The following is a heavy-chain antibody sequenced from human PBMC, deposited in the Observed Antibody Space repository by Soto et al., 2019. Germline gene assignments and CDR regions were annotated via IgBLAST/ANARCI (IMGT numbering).Heavy chain of an antibody. D-gene: IGHD3-22*01. J-gene: IGHJ6*02. Sequence: ASVKVSCKTSGYTFSSNYMHWVRQAPGQGLEWMGIVNPSGDNTTYTQKFKGRVTMTRDTSTSTVYMELTGLRSEDTAVYYCATSSYYDNSGLLWPMDVWGQGSTVTVSS. CDR3: ATSSYYDNSGLLWPMDV. V-gene: IGHV1-46*03. CDR1: GYTFSSNY. CDR2: VNPSGDNT.